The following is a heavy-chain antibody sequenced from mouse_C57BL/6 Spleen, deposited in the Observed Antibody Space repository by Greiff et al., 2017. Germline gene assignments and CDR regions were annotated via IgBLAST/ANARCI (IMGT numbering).Heavy chain of an antibody. D-gene: IGHD2-3*01. V-gene: IGHV1-54*01. CDR1: GYAFTNYL. CDR3: ARSYDGYYHWYFDV. J-gene: IGHJ1*03. CDR2: INPGSGGT. Sequence: VKLMESGAELVRPGTSVKVSCKASGYAFTNYLIEWVKQRPGQGLEWIGVINPGSGGTNYNEKFQGKATLTADKSSSTAYMQLSSLTSEDSAVYFCARSYDGYYHWYFDVWGTGTTVTVSS.